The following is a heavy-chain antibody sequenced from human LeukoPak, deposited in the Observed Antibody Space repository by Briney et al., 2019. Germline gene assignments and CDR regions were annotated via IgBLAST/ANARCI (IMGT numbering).Heavy chain of an antibody. CDR1: GGSISSYY. CDR2: IYTSGST. J-gene: IGHJ3*02. V-gene: IGHV4-4*07. Sequence: SETLSLTCTVSGGSISSYYWSWIRQPAGKGLEWIGRIYTSGSTNYNPSLKSRVTMAVDTSKNQFSLKLSSVTAADTAVYYCARVKRYFGPGGAFDIWGQGTMVTVSS. CDR3: ARVKRYFGPGGAFDI. D-gene: IGHD3-9*01.